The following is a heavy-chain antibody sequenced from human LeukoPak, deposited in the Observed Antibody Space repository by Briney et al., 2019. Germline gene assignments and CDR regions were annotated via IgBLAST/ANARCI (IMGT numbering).Heavy chain of an antibody. Sequence: ASVKVSCKASGYTFTSYYMHWVRQAPGQGLEWIGIINPSGGSTSYAQKFQGRVTMTRDTSTSTVYMELSSLRSEDTAVYYCASEYCSGGSCYLRYYYGMDVWGQGTTVTVSS. D-gene: IGHD2-15*01. J-gene: IGHJ6*02. CDR2: INPSGGST. CDR3: ASEYCSGGSCYLRYYYGMDV. V-gene: IGHV1-46*01. CDR1: GYTFTSYY.